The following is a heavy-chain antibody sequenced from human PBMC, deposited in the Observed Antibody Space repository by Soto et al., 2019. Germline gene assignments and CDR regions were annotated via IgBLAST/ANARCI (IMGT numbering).Heavy chain of an antibody. V-gene: IGHV3-9*01. CDR3: ATGVATPMVTNWFDR. CDR1: GFTFDDYA. D-gene: IGHD5-18*01. Sequence: EVQLVESGGGLVQPGRSLRLSCAASGFTFDDYAMHWVRQPPGKGLEWVSGITWNSGSMAYADSVKGRFTISRDNAKNSLYLQMNSLRTEDTALYYCATGVATPMVTNWFDRWGQGTLVTVSS. CDR2: ITWNSGSM. J-gene: IGHJ5*02.